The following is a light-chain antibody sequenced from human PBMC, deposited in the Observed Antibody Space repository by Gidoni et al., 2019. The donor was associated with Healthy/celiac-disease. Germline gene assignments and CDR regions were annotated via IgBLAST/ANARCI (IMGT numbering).Light chain of an antibody. CDR2: GAS. V-gene: IGKV3-20*01. CDR3: QQYGSSPRT. CDR1: QSVSSSY. Sequence: EIVLTLSPGTLSLSPGERATLSCRASQSVSSSYLAWYQQKPGQAPRLLSYGASSRATGIPDRFSGSGSGTDFTLTISRLEPEDFAVYYCQQYGSSPRTFGQGTKLEIK. J-gene: IGKJ2*01.